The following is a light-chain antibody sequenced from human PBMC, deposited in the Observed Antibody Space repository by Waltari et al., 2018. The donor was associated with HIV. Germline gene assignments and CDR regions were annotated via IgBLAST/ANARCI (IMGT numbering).Light chain of an antibody. J-gene: IGLJ3*02. CDR1: SSDVGGYND. V-gene: IGLV2-14*01. CDR3: SSYTSSSNWV. Sequence: QSALTQPASVSGSPGQSLTISCPGTSSDVGGYNDLSWYQPHPGKAPKLMIYEVSNRPSGVSNRFSGSKSGNTASLTISGLQAEDEADYYCSSYTSSSNWVFGGGTKLTVL. CDR2: EVS.